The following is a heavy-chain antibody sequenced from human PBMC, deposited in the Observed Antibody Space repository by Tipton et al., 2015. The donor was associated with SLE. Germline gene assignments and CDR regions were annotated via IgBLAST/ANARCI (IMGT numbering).Heavy chain of an antibody. Sequence: TLSLTCAVSGGSISSGYYWGWVRQPPGKGLEWIGSIHHSGATYYNPSLKSRLTLSLDTSKNQFSLKMISVTAADTAVYYCARRYGTSFDYWDQGTLVTVSS. CDR3: ARRYGTSFDY. J-gene: IGHJ4*02. CDR1: GGSISSGYY. V-gene: IGHV4-38-2*01. D-gene: IGHD2-8*01. CDR2: IHHSGAT.